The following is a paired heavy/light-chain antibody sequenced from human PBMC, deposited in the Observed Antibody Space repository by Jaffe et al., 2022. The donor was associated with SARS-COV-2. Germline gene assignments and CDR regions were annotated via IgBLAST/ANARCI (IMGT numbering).Light chain of an antibody. V-gene: IGKV3-15*01. CDR3: QQYNNWPLYT. J-gene: IGKJ2*01. CDR1: QSVRSN. CDR2: GAS. Sequence: ETVMTQSPATLSVSPGERATLSCRASQSVRSNLAWYQQKPGQAPRLLIYGASNRASGIPARFSGSGSGTEFTLTISSLQSEDSAVYYCQQYNNWPLYTFGQGTKLGIK.
Heavy chain of an antibody. V-gene: IGHV3-30*04. Sequence: QVQLVESGGGVVQPGRSLRLSCAVSGFTFSSYAMHWVRQAPGKGLEWVTAISYDGRNEFHTDSVKGRFTISRDNSKSTLYLQMNSLRAEDTAVYYCARGLLYHYDSSDYVNRPPSHHDLFEFWGQGTMVTVSS. CDR2: ISYDGRNE. J-gene: IGHJ3*01. CDR1: GFTFSSYA. D-gene: IGHD3-22*01. CDR3: ARGLLYHYDSSDYVNRPPSHHDLFEF.